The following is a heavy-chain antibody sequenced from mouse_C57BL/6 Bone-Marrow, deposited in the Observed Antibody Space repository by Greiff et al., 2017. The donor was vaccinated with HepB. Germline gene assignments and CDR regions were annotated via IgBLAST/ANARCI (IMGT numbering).Heavy chain of an antibody. V-gene: IGHV5-6*02. Sequence: EVMLVESGGDLVKPGGSLKLSCAASGFTFSSYGMSWVRQTPDKRLEWVATISSGGSYTHYPDSVKGRFTISRDNAKNTLYLQMSSLKSEDTAMYYCARLIYYDYFFDYWGQGTTLTVSS. CDR2: ISSGGSYT. CDR3: ARLIYYDYFFDY. D-gene: IGHD2-4*01. J-gene: IGHJ2*01. CDR1: GFTFSSYG.